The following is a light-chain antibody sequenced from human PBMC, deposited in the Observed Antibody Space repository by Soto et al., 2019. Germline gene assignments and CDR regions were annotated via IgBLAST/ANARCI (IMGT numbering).Light chain of an antibody. CDR2: GAS. CDR1: HSVSSSY. V-gene: IGKV3-20*01. CDR3: QQYGSSPPIT. J-gene: IGKJ5*01. Sequence: ELVLTQSPGTLSLSPGERATLSCRASHSVSSSYLAWYQQKPGQAPRLLIYGASSRATGIPDRFSGSGSGTDFTLTISRLEPEDFAVYYCQQYGSSPPITCGQGTRLEIK.